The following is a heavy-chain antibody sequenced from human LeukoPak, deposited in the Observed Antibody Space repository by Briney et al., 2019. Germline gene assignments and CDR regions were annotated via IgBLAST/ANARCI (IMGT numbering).Heavy chain of an antibody. D-gene: IGHD2-2*01. CDR2: IDVTTGGS. J-gene: IGHJ4*02. Sequence: PGGSLRLSCAASGFTLSSHAMSWVRQAPGKGLEWVSTIDVTTGGSYYADSVKGRFTISRDTFQNTLYLQLNSLRVDDTAVYYCAKVNYYQPYFWGQGTLVTVSS. V-gene: IGHV3-23*01. CDR3: AKVNYYQPYF. CDR1: GFTLSSHA.